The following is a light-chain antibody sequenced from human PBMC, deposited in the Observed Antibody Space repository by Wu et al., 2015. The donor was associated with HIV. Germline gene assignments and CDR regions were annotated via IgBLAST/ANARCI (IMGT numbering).Light chain of an antibody. Sequence: DIPMTQSPSTLSASVGDTVTITCRASLSITNWLAWYQQKPGKAPKLLIYMASTLESGVPSRFSGSGSGTEFTLTISSLQPDDFATYYCQQYKSFSSFGQGTKGGSQ. CDR3: QQYKSFSS. CDR1: LSITNW. CDR2: MAS. J-gene: IGKJ1*01. V-gene: IGKV1-5*03.